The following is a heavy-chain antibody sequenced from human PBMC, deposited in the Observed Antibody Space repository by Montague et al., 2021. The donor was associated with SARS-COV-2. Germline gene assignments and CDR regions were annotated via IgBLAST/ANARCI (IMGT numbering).Heavy chain of an antibody. V-gene: IGHV4-59*01. J-gene: IGHJ4*02. CDR1: GGSMSDYY. D-gene: IGHD2-15*01. CDR3: ARLTQLGYCSSASCSPALYFDT. CDR2: FSRSGGS. Sequence: SETLSLTCTVSGGSMSDYYWTWIRQPPGKGPEWIGYFSRSGGSNYSPSLRGRVTISLVTSRSQFSLQLSSVTAADTAFYYCARLTQLGYCSSASCSPALYFDTWDQGFLVSFSS.